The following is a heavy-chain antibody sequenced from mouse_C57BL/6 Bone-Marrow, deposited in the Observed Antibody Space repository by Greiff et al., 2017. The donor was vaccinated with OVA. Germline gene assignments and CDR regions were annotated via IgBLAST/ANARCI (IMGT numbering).Heavy chain of an antibody. CDR3: AILHGPLGDWFAY. J-gene: IGHJ3*01. Sequence: QVQLQQPGAELVKPGASVKVSCKASGYTFTSYWMHWVKQRPGQGLEWIGRIHPSDSDTNYNQKFKGKATLTVDKSSSTAYMQLSSLTSEDSAVYYCAILHGPLGDWFAYWGQGTLVTVSA. V-gene: IGHV1-74*01. CDR1: GYTFTSYW. CDR2: IHPSDSDT. D-gene: IGHD4-1*01.